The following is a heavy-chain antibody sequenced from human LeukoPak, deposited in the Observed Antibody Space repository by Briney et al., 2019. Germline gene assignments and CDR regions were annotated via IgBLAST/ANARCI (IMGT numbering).Heavy chain of an antibody. J-gene: IGHJ4*02. V-gene: IGHV3-66*01. CDR1: GFTVSSNY. Sequence: AGGSLRLSCAASGFTVSSNYMSWVRQAPGKGLEWVSVIYSCGSTYYADSVKGRFTISRDNSKNTLYLQMNSLRAEDTAVYYCARTGYGYNYFDYWGQGTLVTVSS. CDR3: ARTGYGYNYFDY. CDR2: IYSCGST. D-gene: IGHD3-16*01.